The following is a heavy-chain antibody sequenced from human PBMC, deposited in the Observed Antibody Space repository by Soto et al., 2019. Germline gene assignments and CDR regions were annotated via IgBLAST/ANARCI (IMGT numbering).Heavy chain of an antibody. V-gene: IGHV1-18*01. CDR1: GYTFTSYG. CDR3: ASPEYCGGDCYWYFDL. Sequence: QVQLVQSGAEVKKPGASVKVSCKASGYTFTSYGISWVRQAPGQGLEWMGWISAYNGNTNYAQKLQGRVTMTTDTSTSTAYMEQRSLRSDDTAVYYCASPEYCGGDCYWYFDLWGRGTLVTVSS. J-gene: IGHJ2*01. CDR2: ISAYNGNT. D-gene: IGHD2-21*02.